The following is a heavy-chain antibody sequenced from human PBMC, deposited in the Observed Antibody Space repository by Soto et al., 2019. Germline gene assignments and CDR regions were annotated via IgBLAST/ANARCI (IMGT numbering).Heavy chain of an antibody. J-gene: IGHJ6*02. CDR2: IKQDGSET. CDR3: KRWYAAAV. CDR1: GFTFSSCA. V-gene: IGHV3-7*03. D-gene: IGHD6-13*01. Sequence: GGALRRSWVASGFTFSSCAMTWVRQAPGKGLELVANIKQDGSETNYLDSVKGRFTISRDNAKNSLYLEMNNLRVEDTAIYYCKRWYAAAVWGQGTTATVSS.